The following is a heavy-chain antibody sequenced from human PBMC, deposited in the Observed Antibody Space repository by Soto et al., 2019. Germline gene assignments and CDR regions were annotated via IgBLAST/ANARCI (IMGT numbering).Heavy chain of an antibody. Sequence: PGGSLRLSCAASGFTFSSYNMNWVRQAPGKGLEWVSSISTSSTYIYYADSVKGRFTISRDNAKNSLYLQMNSLRAEDTAVYYCARGTIAAFDYWGQGALVTVSS. CDR2: ISTSSTYI. V-gene: IGHV3-21*01. CDR3: ARGTIAAFDY. CDR1: GFTFSSYN. D-gene: IGHD6-6*01. J-gene: IGHJ4*02.